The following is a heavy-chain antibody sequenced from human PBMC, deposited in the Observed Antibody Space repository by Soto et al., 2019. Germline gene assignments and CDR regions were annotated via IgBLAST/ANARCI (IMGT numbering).Heavy chain of an antibody. CDR2: ISSSGSTI. D-gene: IGHD4-4*01. CDR1: GFTFSDYY. V-gene: IGHV3-11*01. Sequence: GGSLRLSCAASGFTFSDYYMSWIRQAPGKGLEWVSYISSSGSTIYYADSVKGRFTISRDNAKNSLYLQMNSLRAEDTAVCYCAGDHLFYSKGLPDYWGQGTLVTVSS. J-gene: IGHJ4*02. CDR3: AGDHLFYSKGLPDY.